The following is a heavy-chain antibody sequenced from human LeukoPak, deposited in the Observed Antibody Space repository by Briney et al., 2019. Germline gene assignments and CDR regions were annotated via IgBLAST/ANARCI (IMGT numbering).Heavy chain of an antibody. CDR2: ISVRSNYI. V-gene: IGHV3-21*01. Sequence: GGSLRLSCAASGYTFSSYSINWVRQAPGKGLEWVSSISVRSNYIYYADSVRGRFCISRDDARDSLYLQMNSLRAEDTAVYYCVRLRRNSDTSGFYYYYDFWGQGTLVTVSS. CDR1: GYTFSSYS. CDR3: VRLRRNSDTSGFYYYYDF. D-gene: IGHD3-22*01. J-gene: IGHJ4*02.